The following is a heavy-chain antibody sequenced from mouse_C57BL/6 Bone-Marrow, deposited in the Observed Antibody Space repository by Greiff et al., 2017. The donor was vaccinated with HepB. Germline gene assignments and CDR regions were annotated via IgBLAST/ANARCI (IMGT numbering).Heavy chain of an antibody. D-gene: IGHD4-1*01. CDR1: GFTFTDYY. CDR2: IRNKANGYTT. CDR3: ARSRLGYYFDY. Sequence: EVQVVESGGGLVQPGGSLSLSCAASGFTFTDYYMSWVRQPPGKALEWLGFIRNKANGYTTEYSASVKGRFTISRDNSQSILYLQMNALRAEDSATYYCARSRLGYYFDYWGQGTTLTVSS. V-gene: IGHV7-3*01. J-gene: IGHJ2*01.